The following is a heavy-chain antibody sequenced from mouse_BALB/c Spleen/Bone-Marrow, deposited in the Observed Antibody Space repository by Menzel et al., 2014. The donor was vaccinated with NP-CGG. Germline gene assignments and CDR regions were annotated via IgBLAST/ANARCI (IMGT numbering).Heavy chain of an antibody. Sequence: QVQLQQSGAELVKPGAPVKLSCKASGYTFTSYWMNWVKQRPGRGLEWIGRIDPSDSETHYNRKFKDKATLTVDKSSSTAYIQLSSLTSEDSAVYYCARALGDGYYYAMDYWGQGTSVTVSS. CDR2: IDPSDSET. V-gene: IGHV1-69*02. CDR1: GYTFTSYW. J-gene: IGHJ4*01. D-gene: IGHD2-3*01. CDR3: ARALGDGYYYAMDY.